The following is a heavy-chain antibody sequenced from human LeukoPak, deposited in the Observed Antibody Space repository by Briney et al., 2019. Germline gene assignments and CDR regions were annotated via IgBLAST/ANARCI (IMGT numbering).Heavy chain of an antibody. CDR2: IIPIFGTA. CDR3: ARRMHYLDAFDI. J-gene: IGHJ3*02. Sequence: SVKVSCKASGGTFSSYAISWVRQAPGQGLEWMGGIIPIFGTANYAQKFQGRVTITADKSTSTAYMELSSLRSEDTAVYYCARRMHYLDAFDIWGQGTMVTVSS. CDR1: GGTFSSYA. V-gene: IGHV1-69*06. D-gene: IGHD2/OR15-2a*01.